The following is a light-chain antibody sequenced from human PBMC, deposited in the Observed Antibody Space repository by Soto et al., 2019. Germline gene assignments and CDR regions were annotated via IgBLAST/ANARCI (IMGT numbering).Light chain of an antibody. Sequence: DIQMTQSPSSLSASVGDRVTITCQASQDISNYLNWYQQKPGKAPKLLIYDASNLETGVPSRFSGSGSGTDFTFTISRLQPEDIATYYCQQYDNLPSTFGQGTKLEI. CDR3: QQYDNLPST. V-gene: IGKV1-33*01. J-gene: IGKJ2*01. CDR1: QDISNY. CDR2: DAS.